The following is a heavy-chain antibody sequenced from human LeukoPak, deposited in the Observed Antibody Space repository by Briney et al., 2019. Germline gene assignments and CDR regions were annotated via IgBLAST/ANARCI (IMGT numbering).Heavy chain of an antibody. CDR2: IYDSGSA. CDR1: GGSISSYY. Sequence: SETLSLTCTVSGGSISSYYWSWIRQPPGKGLEWIGYIYDSGSANYNPSLRSRVTISIGTSKTQFSLKLSSVTAADTAVYYCARLNRVGEIFADYWGQGIMVTVSS. V-gene: IGHV4-59*01. J-gene: IGHJ4*02. CDR3: ARLNRVGEIFADY. D-gene: IGHD3-10*01.